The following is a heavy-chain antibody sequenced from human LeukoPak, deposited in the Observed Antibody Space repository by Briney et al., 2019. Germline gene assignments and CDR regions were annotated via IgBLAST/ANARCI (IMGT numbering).Heavy chain of an antibody. J-gene: IGHJ4*02. Sequence: GGSLRLSCAASGFTFSSYWMHWVRQPPGKGLEWVSGISWNSGSIDYADSVKGRFTISRDNAKNALYLQMNSLRVEDTAFYYCAKDNRRHYTSGPNPDSLHWGQGALVTVSS. V-gene: IGHV3-9*01. CDR1: GFTFSSYW. CDR3: AKDNRRHYTSGPNPDSLH. CDR2: ISWNSGSI. D-gene: IGHD6-19*01.